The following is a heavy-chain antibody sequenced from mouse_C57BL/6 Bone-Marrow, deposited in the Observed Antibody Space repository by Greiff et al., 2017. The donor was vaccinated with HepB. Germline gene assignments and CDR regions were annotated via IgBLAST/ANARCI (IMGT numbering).Heavy chain of an antibody. CDR1: GFNIKDDY. D-gene: IGHD3-2*02. Sequence: VQLQQSGAELVRPGASVKLSCTASGFNIKDDYMHWVKQRPEQGLEWIGWIDPENGDIEYASKFQGKATITADTSSNTAYLQLSSLTSEDTAVYYCTTAQATSYAMDYWGQGTSVTVSS. V-gene: IGHV14-4*01. CDR2: IDPENGDI. CDR3: TTAQATSYAMDY. J-gene: IGHJ4*01.